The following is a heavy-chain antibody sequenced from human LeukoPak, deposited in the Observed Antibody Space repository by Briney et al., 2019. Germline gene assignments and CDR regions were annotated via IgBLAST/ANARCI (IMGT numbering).Heavy chain of an antibody. CDR1: GTTFSNYW. V-gene: IGHV3-74*01. J-gene: IGHJ5*02. CDR2: SNSDGINT. D-gene: IGHD3-22*01. CDR3: ARDLGQYYDTSDNWFDP. Sequence: GGSLRLFCAASGTTFSNYWMPWVRQAPGKGLVWVSRSNSDGINTSYADSVKGRFTISRDNAKNTLNLQMNSLRAEDTAVYYCARDLGQYYDTSDNWFDPWGQGTLVTVSS.